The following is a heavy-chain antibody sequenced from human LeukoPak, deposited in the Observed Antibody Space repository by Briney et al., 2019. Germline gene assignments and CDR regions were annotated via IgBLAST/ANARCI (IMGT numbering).Heavy chain of an antibody. D-gene: IGHD5-12*01. CDR1: GFTFSSYA. J-gene: IGHJ6*02. V-gene: IGHV3-30-3*01. Sequence: QPGGSLRLSCAASGFTFSSYAMHWVRQAPGKGLEWVAVISYDGSNKYYADSVKGRFTISRDNSKNTLYLQMNSLRAEDTAVYYCARGFIVATISHYYYGMDVWAKGPRSPSP. CDR3: ARGFIVATISHYYYGMDV. CDR2: ISYDGSNK.